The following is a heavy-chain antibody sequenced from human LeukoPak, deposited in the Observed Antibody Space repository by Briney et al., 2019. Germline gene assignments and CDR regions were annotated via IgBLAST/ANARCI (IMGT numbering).Heavy chain of an antibody. D-gene: IGHD3-22*01. Sequence: ASVKVSCKASGGTFSSYAICWVRQAPGQGLEWMGRIIPILGIANYAQKFQGRVTITADKSTSTAYMELSSLRSEDTAVYYCARAVRGYSSGYYYEGAFGIWGQGTMVTVSS. J-gene: IGHJ3*02. CDR2: IIPILGIA. CDR3: ARAVRGYSSGYYYEGAFGI. V-gene: IGHV1-69*04. CDR1: GGTFSSYA.